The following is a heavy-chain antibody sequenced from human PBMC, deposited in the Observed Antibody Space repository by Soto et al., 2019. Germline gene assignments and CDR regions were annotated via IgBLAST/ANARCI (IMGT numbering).Heavy chain of an antibody. J-gene: IGHJ5*02. CDR1: GGTFSSYT. Sequence: QVQLVQSGAEVKKPGSSVKVSCKASGGTFSSYTISWVRQAPGQGLEWMGRIIPILGIANYAQKFQGRVTITEDKSTSTAYMELSSLRSEDTAVYYCARAGGDTQGWFDPWGQGTLVTVSS. CDR2: IIPILGIA. V-gene: IGHV1-69*02. CDR3: ARAGGDTQGWFDP. D-gene: IGHD2-21*02.